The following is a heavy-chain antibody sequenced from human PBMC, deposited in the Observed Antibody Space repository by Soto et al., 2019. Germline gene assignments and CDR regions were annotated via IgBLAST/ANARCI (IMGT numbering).Heavy chain of an antibody. J-gene: IGHJ1*01. CDR1: AVTFSRFV. CDR2: VSPGGDVS. Sequence: GGSLRLSCAAAAVTFSRFVTNWVRQAPGKGLEWVSTVSPGGDVSHYTDSVKGRFTISRDNSRRTLHLQMDSLRAEEAAVYFRVRRHKTETNNWGALDHWGQGTVVTVCS. D-gene: IGHD1-1*01. V-gene: IGHV3-23*01. CDR3: VRRHKTETNNWGALDH.